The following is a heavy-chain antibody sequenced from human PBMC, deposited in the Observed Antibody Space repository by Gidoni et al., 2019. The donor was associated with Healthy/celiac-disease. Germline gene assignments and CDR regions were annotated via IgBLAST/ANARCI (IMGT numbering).Heavy chain of an antibody. CDR1: RFPFSDPS. V-gene: IGHV3-72*01. J-gene: IGHJ6*02. Sequence: EVQLVESGGGLVQPGGSLRLSCAASRFPFSDPSMDWVRQAPGKGLEWVGRTRTKANSYTTEYAASVKGRFTISRDDSKNSLYLQMNSLKTEDTAVYYCARAGIAVAGTPYYYYGMDVWGQGTTVTVSS. CDR3: ARAGIAVAGTPYYYYGMDV. D-gene: IGHD6-19*01. CDR2: TRTKANSYTT.